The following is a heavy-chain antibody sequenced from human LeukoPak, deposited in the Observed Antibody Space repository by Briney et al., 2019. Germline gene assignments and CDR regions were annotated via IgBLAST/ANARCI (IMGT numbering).Heavy chain of an antibody. V-gene: IGHV3-20*04. J-gene: IGHJ5*02. Sequence: GGSLRLSCGASGFTFDDYGMSWVRHAPGKGLEWVSGINWHGDNTGYADSVKGRSTISRDKDRNSLYPEINSLRAEDTALYYCVRDFFDYDSSGYLTWGQGTLVTVS. CDR3: VRDFFDYDSSGYLT. CDR1: GFTFDDYG. D-gene: IGHD3-22*01. CDR2: INWHGDNT.